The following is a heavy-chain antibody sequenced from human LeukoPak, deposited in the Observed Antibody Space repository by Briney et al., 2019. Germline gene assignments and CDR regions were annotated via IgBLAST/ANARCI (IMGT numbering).Heavy chain of an antibody. D-gene: IGHD3-22*01. V-gene: IGHV3-23*01. CDR3: AKDGRHYDSSGYYGDFDY. Sequence: GVSLRLSCAASGFTFSSYAMSWVRQAPGKGLEWVSAISGSGGSTYYADSVKGRFTISRDNSKNTLYLQMNSLRAEDTAVYYCAKDGRHYDSSGYYGDFDYWGQGTLVTVSS. CDR1: GFTFSSYA. J-gene: IGHJ4*02. CDR2: ISGSGGST.